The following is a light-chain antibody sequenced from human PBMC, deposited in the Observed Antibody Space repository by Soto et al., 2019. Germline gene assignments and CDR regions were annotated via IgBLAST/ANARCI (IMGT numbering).Light chain of an antibody. Sequence: EIVMTQSPATLSVSPGERVTLSYRASESINRNLVWYQKRPGQAPRLVIYGASTRATGIPARFSGSGSGTDFTLTISSLQSEDLAVYYCQQCHNWPRTFGQGTKVDI. CDR3: QQCHNWPRT. CDR1: ESINRN. CDR2: GAS. V-gene: IGKV3-15*01. J-gene: IGKJ1*01.